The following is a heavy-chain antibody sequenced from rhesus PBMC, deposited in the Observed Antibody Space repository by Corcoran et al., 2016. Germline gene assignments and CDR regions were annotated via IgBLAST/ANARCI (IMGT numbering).Heavy chain of an antibody. CDR2: MSNTGKTI. J-gene: IGHJ4*01. CDR1: GLTCGDFG. Sequence: EVQLVESGGGLVQPGGSLRLSWAASGLTCGDFGINWVRQAPGNGLEWVSSMSNTGKTIYYADSVKCRFNVSRDNAKNSLSLQMNSLRAEDTAVYYCTRDDGRYSYGLTNFFDYWGQGVLVTVSS. V-gene: IGHV3-7*01. CDR3: TRDDGRYSYGLTNFFDY. D-gene: IGHD5-36*01.